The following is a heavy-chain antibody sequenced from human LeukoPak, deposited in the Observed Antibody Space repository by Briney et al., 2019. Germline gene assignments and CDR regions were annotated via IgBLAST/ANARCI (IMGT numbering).Heavy chain of an antibody. Sequence: SGPTLVNPTQTLTLTCTFSGFSLSTSGMCVSWIRQPPGKALEWLARIDWDDDKYYSTPLKTRLTISMDTSKNQVALTMTNMDPVDTATYYCARTPPVAAAGSFDYWGQGTLVTVSS. J-gene: IGHJ4*02. D-gene: IGHD6-13*01. V-gene: IGHV2-70*11. CDR3: ARTPPVAAAGSFDY. CDR2: IDWDDDK. CDR1: GFSLSTSGMC.